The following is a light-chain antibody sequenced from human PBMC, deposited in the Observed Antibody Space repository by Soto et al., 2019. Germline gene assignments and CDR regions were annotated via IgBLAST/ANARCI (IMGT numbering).Light chain of an antibody. J-gene: IGKJ4*01. Sequence: DIQMTQSPSSLSASVGDRVTITCQASQDISNYLNWYQQKPGKAPKLLIYKASTLKSGVPSRFSGSGSGTEFTLTISSLQPDDFATYYCQQYNSYLLTFGGGTKVDIK. V-gene: IGKV1-5*03. CDR3: QQYNSYLLT. CDR1: QDISNY. CDR2: KAS.